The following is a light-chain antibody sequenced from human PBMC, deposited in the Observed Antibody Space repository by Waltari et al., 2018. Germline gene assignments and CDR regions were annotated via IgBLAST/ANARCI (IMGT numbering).Light chain of an antibody. Sequence: DIQMTQSPSSLSASVGDTVTITCRADQGISNFLAWYQQKPGKAPKSLIFYTSRLESGVPSRFTGSKSGTDFTLTISSLQPDDFVTYYCQQYHSAPLTFGGGTRVEIK. V-gene: IGKV1-16*01. J-gene: IGKJ4*01. CDR1: QGISNF. CDR2: YTS. CDR3: QQYHSAPLT.